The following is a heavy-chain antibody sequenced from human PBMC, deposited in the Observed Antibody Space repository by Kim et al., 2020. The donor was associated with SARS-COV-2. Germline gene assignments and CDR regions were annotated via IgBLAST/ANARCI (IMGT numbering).Heavy chain of an antibody. CDR3: ARRAFAVTTYYYYYYMDV. Sequence: SETLSLTCAVYGGSFSGYYWSWIRQPPGKGLEWIGEINHSGSTNYNPSLKSRVTISVDTSKNQFSLKLSSVTAADTAVYYCARRAFAVTTYYYYYYMDVWGKGTTVTVSS. CDR2: INHSGST. J-gene: IGHJ6*03. CDR1: GGSFSGYY. D-gene: IGHD3-3*02. V-gene: IGHV4-34*01.